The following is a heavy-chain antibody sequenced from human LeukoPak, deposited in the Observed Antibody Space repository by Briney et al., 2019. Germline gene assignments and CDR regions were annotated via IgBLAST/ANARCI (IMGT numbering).Heavy chain of an antibody. D-gene: IGHD3-3*01. CDR1: GGTFSSYA. CDR3: AKSFLGVARGPEAAGPFDY. CDR2: IIPIFGTA. J-gene: IGHJ4*02. Sequence: ASVKVSCTASGGTFSSYAISWVRQAPGQGLEWMGGIIPIFGTANYAQKFQGRVTITTDESTSTAYMELSSLRSEDTAVYYCAKSFLGVARGPEAAGPFDYWGQGTLVTVSS. V-gene: IGHV1-69*05.